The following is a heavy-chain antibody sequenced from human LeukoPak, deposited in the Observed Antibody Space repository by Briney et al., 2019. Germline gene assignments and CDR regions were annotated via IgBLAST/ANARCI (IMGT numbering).Heavy chain of an antibody. CDR1: GFTFSSYA. CDR2: ISGSGGST. D-gene: IGHD3-3*01. J-gene: IGHJ5*02. Sequence: GGSLRLSCAASGFTFSSYAMSWVRQAPGKGLEWVSAISGSGGSTYYADSVKGRFTISRDNSKNSLYLQMNSLRAEDTAVYYCARDLGDFWSGYFSWFDPWGQGTLVTVSS. V-gene: IGHV3-23*01. CDR3: ARDLGDFWSGYFSWFDP.